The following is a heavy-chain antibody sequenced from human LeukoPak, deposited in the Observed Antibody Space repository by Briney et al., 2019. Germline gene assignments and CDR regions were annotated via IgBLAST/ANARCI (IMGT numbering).Heavy chain of an antibody. J-gene: IGHJ3*02. CDR2: IYTSGST. V-gene: IGHV4-61*02. CDR3: ARDQAPDATWEEELWGWLGAFDI. D-gene: IGHD2-21*01. Sequence: SETLSLTCTVSGGSISSGSYYWSWIRQLAGKGLEWIGRIYTSGSTNYDPSLKSRVTISVDTSKNQFSLKLSSVTAADTAVYYCARDQAPDATWEEELWGWLGAFDIWGQGTMVTVSS. CDR1: GGSISSGSYY.